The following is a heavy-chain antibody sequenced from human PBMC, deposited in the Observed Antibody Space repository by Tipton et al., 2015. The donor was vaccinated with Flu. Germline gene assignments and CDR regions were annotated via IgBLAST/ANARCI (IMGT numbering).Heavy chain of an antibody. J-gene: IGHJ2*01. Sequence: TLSLTCTVSGGSISSYYWSWIRQPAGKGLEWIGYIYYSGSTNYNPSLKSRVTTSVDTSKNQFSLKLSSVTAADTAVYYCASLYYDCIWGSYRKDCYFDLWGRGTLVTVSS. D-gene: IGHD3-16*02. CDR2: IYYSGST. CDR3: ASLYYDCIWGSYRKDCYFDL. V-gene: IGHV4-59*08. CDR1: GGSISSYY.